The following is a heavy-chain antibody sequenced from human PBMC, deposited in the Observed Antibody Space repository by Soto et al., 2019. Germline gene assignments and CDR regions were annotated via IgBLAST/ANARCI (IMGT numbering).Heavy chain of an antibody. Sequence: QVQLQESGPGLVKPSQTLSLTCSVSGASISRGDYYWSWIRQPPGKGLGWIGYIFYSGNTYHIPSLKGRVSISVDTSMNQFSLKLTSVTAADTAVYYCARGDGGNDPLDYWGPGALVTVSS. CDR2: IFYSGNT. CDR1: GASISRGDYY. V-gene: IGHV4-30-4*01. CDR3: ARGDGGNDPLDY. J-gene: IGHJ4*02. D-gene: IGHD2-15*01.